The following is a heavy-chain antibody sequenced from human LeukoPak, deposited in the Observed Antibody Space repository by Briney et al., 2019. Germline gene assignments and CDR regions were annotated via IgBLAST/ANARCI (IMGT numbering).Heavy chain of an antibody. J-gene: IGHJ4*02. V-gene: IGHV3-30-3*01. D-gene: IGHD2-15*01. CDR1: EFTFSNYA. CDR3: GRVAPGGRHIDY. Sequence: GGSQRLSCATSEFTFSNYAMHWDRQAPGKGLEWVAVISNDGNNKHYIDSVKGRFTISRDNSKDTLYLQINSLRAEDTAVYYCGRVAPGGRHIDYWGQGTLVTVSS. CDR2: ISNDGNNK.